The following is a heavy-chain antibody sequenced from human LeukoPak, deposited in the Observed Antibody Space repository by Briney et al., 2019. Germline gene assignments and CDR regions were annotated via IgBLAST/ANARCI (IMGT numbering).Heavy chain of an antibody. D-gene: IGHD5-24*01. CDR2: ISGGGGST. CDR1: GFTFSSYA. J-gene: IGHJ4*02. V-gene: IGHV3-23*01. Sequence: PGGSLRLSCAASGFTFSSYAMNWVRQAPGKGLEWVSAISGGGGSTYYADSVKGRFTISRDNSKNTLYLQINSLGAEDTAVYYCAKGRWLQLYYFDYWGQGTLVTVSS. CDR3: AKGRWLQLYYFDY.